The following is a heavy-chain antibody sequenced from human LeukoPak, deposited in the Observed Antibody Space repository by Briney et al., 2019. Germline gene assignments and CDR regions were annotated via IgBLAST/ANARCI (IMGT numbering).Heavy chain of an antibody. CDR1: GFTFSSYS. V-gene: IGHV3-21*01. D-gene: IGHD3-22*01. J-gene: IGHJ3*02. CDR2: ISSSSSYI. CDR3: ARHYYDSGAYINAFDI. Sequence: PGGSLRLSCAASGFTFSSYSMNWVRQAPGKGLEWVSSISSSSSYIYYADSVKGRFTISRDNAKNSLYLQMNSLRAEDTAVYYCARHYYDSGAYINAFDIWGQGTMVTVSS.